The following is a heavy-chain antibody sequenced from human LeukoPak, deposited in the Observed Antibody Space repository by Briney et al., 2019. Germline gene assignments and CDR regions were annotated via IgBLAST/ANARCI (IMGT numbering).Heavy chain of an antibody. CDR1: GYTFTGYY. J-gene: IGHJ4*02. V-gene: IGHV1-2*02. Sequence: ASVKVFCKASGYTFTGYYMHWVRQAPGQGLEWMGWINPNSGGTNYAQKFQGRVTMTRDTSISTAYMELSRLRSDDTAVYYCARDRTTGTRRFDYWGQGTLVTVSS. D-gene: IGHD1-1*01. CDR2: INPNSGGT. CDR3: ARDRTTGTRRFDY.